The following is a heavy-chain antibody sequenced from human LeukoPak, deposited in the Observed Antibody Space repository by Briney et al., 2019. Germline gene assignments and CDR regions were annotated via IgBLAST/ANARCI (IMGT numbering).Heavy chain of an antibody. CDR3: GKNTGGGVYTAAPYAFDI. J-gene: IGHJ3*02. D-gene: IGHD5-18*01. V-gene: IGHV3-23*01. CDR1: GFTFSSYA. Sequence: GGSLRLSCAASGFTFSSYAMSWVRQAPGKGLEWDSAISGSGGSTYYADSVKGRFTISRDDSKNTLYLQMNSLRAEDTAVYYWGKNTGGGVYTAAPYAFDIWGQGTMVTVSS. CDR2: ISGSGGST.